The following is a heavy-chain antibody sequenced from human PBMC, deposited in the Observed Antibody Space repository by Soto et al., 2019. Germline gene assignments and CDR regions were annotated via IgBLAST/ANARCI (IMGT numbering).Heavy chain of an antibody. CDR2: IYPGDSDT. V-gene: IGHV5-51*01. J-gene: IGHJ5*02. D-gene: IGHD6-13*01. CDR1: GYSFTSYW. Sequence: PGEALKISCKGSGYSFTSYWIGWVRQMPGKGLEWMGIIYPGDSDTGYSPSFQGQVTISADKSISTAYLQWSSLKASDTAMYYCARAEGIAAAGGWFDPWGQGTLVTVSS. CDR3: ARAEGIAAAGGWFDP.